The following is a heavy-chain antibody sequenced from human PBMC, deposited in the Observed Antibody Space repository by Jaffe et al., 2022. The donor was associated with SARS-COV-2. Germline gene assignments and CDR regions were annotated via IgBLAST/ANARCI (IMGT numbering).Heavy chain of an antibody. J-gene: IGHJ3*02. V-gene: IGHV4-34*01. D-gene: IGHD6-13*01. Sequence: QVQLQQWGAGLLKPSETLSLTCAVYGGSFSDYYWSWIRQPPGKGLEWIGEINHSGSTNYNPSLKTRVTISVDTSKNQFSLKLSSVTAADTAVYYCLYSSSWYRHFDIWGQGTMVTVSS. CDR2: INHSGST. CDR1: GGSFSDYY. CDR3: LYSSSWYRHFDI.